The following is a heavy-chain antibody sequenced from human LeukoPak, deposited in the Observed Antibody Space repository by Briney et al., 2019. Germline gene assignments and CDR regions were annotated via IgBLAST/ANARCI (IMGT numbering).Heavy chain of an antibody. V-gene: IGHV4-38-2*02. CDR3: ASGVLSGGPYFYY. CDR2: FYHTGST. CDR1: ASSFSSHYY. Sequence: PSETLSLTCTVSASSFSSHYYWGWSRPPPGKGLGWIGSFYHTGSTYYIPSLRSRLSLSLDTSTHHFSLILTSVTAADTAVYYCASGVLSGGPYFYYWGQGSLVTVSS. J-gene: IGHJ4*02. D-gene: IGHD2-8*01.